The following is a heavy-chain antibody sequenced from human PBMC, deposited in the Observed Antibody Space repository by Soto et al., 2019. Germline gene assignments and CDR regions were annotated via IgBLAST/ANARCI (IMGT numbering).Heavy chain of an antibody. CDR3: TSRKIMGTTADYFDS. J-gene: IGHJ4*02. D-gene: IGHD3-16*01. CDR2: IYPGDSGT. V-gene: IGHV5-51*01. CDR1: GYNFISTW. Sequence: PGESLKISCKASGYNFISTWIGWVRQMPGKGLEWMGIIYPGDSGTRYSPSFQGQVTISADKSISTAYLQWSSLKASDTAMYYCTSRKIMGTTADYFDSWGQGTLVTVSS.